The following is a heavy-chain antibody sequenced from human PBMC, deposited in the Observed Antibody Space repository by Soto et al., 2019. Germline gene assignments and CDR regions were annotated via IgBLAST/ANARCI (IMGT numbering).Heavy chain of an antibody. CDR2: ISSSGSTI. CDR1: GFTFSDYY. Sequence: PGGSLRLSCAASGFTFSDYYMSWIRQAPGKGLEWVSYISSSGSTIYYADSVKGRFTISRDNSKNTLYLQMNSLRAEDTAVYYCAKDFTMIVVEQASGDVWGQGTTVTVSS. J-gene: IGHJ6*02. D-gene: IGHD3-22*01. CDR3: AKDFTMIVVEQASGDV. V-gene: IGHV3-11*01.